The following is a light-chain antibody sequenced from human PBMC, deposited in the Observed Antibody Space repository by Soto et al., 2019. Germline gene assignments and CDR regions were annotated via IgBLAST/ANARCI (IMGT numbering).Light chain of an antibody. V-gene: IGLV1-40*01. CDR2: GNI. J-gene: IGLJ3*02. CDR3: QSYDNSLSGWV. Sequence: QSVLTQPPSVSGAPGQRVTISCTGSSSNIGARFDVHWYQQLPGTAPKLLISGNINRPSGGPDRFSGSNSGTSASLAITGLQAEDEADYYCQSYDNSLSGWVFGGGTKVTGL. CDR1: SSNIGARFD.